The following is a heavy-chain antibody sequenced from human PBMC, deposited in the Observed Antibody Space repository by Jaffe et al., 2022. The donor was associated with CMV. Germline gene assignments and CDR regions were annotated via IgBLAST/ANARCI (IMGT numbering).Heavy chain of an antibody. CDR1: GGSISSSSYY. J-gene: IGHJ5*02. D-gene: IGHD3-22*01. CDR3: ARRITMIVVVRGEDWFDP. V-gene: IGHV4-39*01. Sequence: QLQLQESGPGLVKPSETLSLTCTVSGGSISSSSYYWGWIRQPPGKGLEWIGSIYYSGSTYYNPSLKSRVTISVDTSKNQFSLKLSSVTAADTAVYYCARRITMIVVVRGEDWFDPWGQGTLVTVSS. CDR2: IYYSGST.